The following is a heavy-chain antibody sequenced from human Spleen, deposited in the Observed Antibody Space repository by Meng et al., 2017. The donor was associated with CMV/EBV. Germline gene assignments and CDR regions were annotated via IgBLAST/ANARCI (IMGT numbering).Heavy chain of an antibody. Sequence: GSLRLSCTVSGGSISSSSYYWGWIRQPPGKGLEWIGSIYYSGSTYYNPSLKSRVTISVDTSKNQFSLKLSSVTAADTAVYYCARHGGWDVWGSYRTPLDYWGQGTLVTVSS. CDR3: ARHGGWDVWGSYRTPLDY. CDR1: GGSISSSSYY. D-gene: IGHD3-16*02. CDR2: IYYSGST. V-gene: IGHV4-39*01. J-gene: IGHJ4*02.